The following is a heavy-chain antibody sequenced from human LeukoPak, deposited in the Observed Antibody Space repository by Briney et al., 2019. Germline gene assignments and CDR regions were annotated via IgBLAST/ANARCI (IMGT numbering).Heavy chain of an antibody. CDR1: GFTFDDYA. CDR3: ARALSGSYGVDP. V-gene: IGHV3-9*01. Sequence: GRSLRLSCAASGFTFDDYAMHWVRQAPGKGLEWVSGISWNSGSIGYADSVKGRFTISRDNAKNSLYLQMNSLRAEDTAVYYCARALSGSYGVDPWGQGTLVTVSS. J-gene: IGHJ5*02. D-gene: IGHD3-16*01. CDR2: ISWNSGSI.